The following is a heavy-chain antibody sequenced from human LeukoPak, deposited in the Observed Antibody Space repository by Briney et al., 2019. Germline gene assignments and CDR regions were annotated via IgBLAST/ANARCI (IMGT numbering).Heavy chain of an antibody. V-gene: IGHV3-74*01. J-gene: IGHJ6*02. D-gene: IGHD4-17*01. CDR3: ARAKRTVTSGGIFYGMDV. CDR1: GFTFSSYW. Sequence: PGGSLRLSCAASGFTFSSYWMHWVRQAPGKGLVWVSRINSDGSSTSYADSVKGRFTISRDNAKNTLYLQINSLRAEDTAVYYCARAKRTVTSGGIFYGMDVWGQGTTVTVSS. CDR2: INSDGSST.